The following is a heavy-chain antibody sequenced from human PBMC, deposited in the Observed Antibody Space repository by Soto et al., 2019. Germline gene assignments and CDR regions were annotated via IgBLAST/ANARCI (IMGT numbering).Heavy chain of an antibody. CDR1: GGSISSGGYS. Sequence: SETLSLTCAVSGGSISSGGYSWSWIRQPPGKGLEWIGYIYHSGSTYYNPSLKSRVTISVDRSKNQFSLKLSSVTAADTAVYYCARDLDYDSSVSDAFDIWGKGTMVTVSS. CDR2: IYHSGST. CDR3: ARDLDYDSSVSDAFDI. V-gene: IGHV4-30-2*01. J-gene: IGHJ3*02. D-gene: IGHD3-22*01.